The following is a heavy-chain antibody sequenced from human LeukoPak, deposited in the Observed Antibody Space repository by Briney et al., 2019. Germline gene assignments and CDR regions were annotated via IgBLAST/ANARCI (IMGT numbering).Heavy chain of an antibody. Sequence: SETLSLTCAVYGGSFSGYYWSWIRQPPGKGLEWIEEINHSGSTNYNPSLKSRVTISVDTSKNQFSLKLSSVTAADTAVYYCARAEAARTFDPWGQGTLVTVSS. CDR2: INHSGST. V-gene: IGHV4-34*01. CDR1: GGSFSGYY. J-gene: IGHJ5*02. CDR3: ARAEAARTFDP. D-gene: IGHD6-6*01.